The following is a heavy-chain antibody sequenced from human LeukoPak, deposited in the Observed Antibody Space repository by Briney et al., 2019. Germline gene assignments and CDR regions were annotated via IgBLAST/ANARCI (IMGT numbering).Heavy chain of an antibody. CDR1: SGSIRSYY. V-gene: IGHV4-4*07. CDR3: ARAAGPNYFDY. Sequence: SETLSLTCTVSSGSIRSYYWVWVRQPPGKGLEWIGRIYTTGTTQYNPSLKSRVTMSVDTSKNQFSLKLSSVTAADTAVYYCARAAGPNYFDYWGQGTLVTVSS. CDR2: IYTTGTT. J-gene: IGHJ4*02.